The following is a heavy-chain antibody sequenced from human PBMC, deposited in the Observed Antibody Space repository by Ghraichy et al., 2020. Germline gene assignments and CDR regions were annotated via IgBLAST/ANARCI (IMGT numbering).Heavy chain of an antibody. Sequence: GGSLRLSCAASGFTFSSYAMSWVRQAPGKWLEWVSSIRANGDRTYYADSVKGRFNISRDNSKNTLYLQMNSLRAEDTAVYYCARIKGIEASRPIDYLGQGTLVSVSS. CDR2: IRANGDRT. D-gene: IGHD6-13*01. V-gene: IGHV3-23*01. J-gene: IGHJ4*02. CDR1: GFTFSSYA. CDR3: ARIKGIEASRPIDY.